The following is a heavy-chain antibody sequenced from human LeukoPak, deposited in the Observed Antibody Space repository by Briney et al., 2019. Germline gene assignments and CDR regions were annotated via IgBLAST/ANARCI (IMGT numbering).Heavy chain of an antibody. V-gene: IGHV4-38-2*02. CDR2: IYSTGST. CDR1: GYNINSGYC. CDR3: ASRATVANIYFDY. Sequence: PSQTLSLTCSVSGYNINSGYCWAWFRQPPGEGLEWIGSIYSTGSTYVSRSLRSRVTVSTDPSRNQYSLRLRSVTAADAAVYFCASRATVANIYFDYWGQGTLVTVSS. D-gene: IGHD5-12*01. J-gene: IGHJ4*02.